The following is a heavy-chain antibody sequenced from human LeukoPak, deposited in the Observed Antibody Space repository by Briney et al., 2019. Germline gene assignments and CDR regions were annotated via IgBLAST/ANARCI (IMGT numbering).Heavy chain of an antibody. Sequence: GGSLRLSCEASGFTFSTYWMKWVRQAPGKGLEWVANIKQDGSQKYYADSVKGRFTMSRDNSKNTLYLQMNSLIPEGTAVYYCARDAATVVTPLSVRNFNYWGQGTLVTVSS. D-gene: IGHD4-23*01. CDR2: IKQDGSQK. CDR1: GFTFSTYW. V-gene: IGHV3-7*01. CDR3: ARDAATVVTPLSVRNFNY. J-gene: IGHJ4*02.